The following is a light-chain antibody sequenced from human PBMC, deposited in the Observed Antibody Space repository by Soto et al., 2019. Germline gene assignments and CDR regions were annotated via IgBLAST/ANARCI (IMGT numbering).Light chain of an antibody. CDR3: ASYTSSSTSVI. J-gene: IGLJ2*01. V-gene: IGLV2-14*01. Sequence: QSALTQPASVSGSPGQSITISCTGTSSDVGGYKYVSWYQQHPDKAPKLIIFEVSNRPSGISSRFSGSKSGNTASLTISGRQDEDEADYYCASYTSSSTSVIFGRGTKVTVL. CDR1: SSDVGGYKY. CDR2: EVS.